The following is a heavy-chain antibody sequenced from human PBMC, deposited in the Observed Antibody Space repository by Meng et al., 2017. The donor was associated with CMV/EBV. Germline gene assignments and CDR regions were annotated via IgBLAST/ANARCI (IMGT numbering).Heavy chain of an antibody. V-gene: IGHV1-46*01. Sequence: ASVKVSCKASGYTFTSYYMHWVRQAPGQGLEWMGIINPSGGSTSYAQKFQGRVTMTRDTSTSTVYMELSSLRSEDTAVYYCASLVAARPWDYYYYGMDVWGQGTTVTVSS. D-gene: IGHD6-6*01. J-gene: IGHJ6*02. CDR1: GYTFTSYY. CDR3: ASLVAARPWDYYYYGMDV. CDR2: INPSGGST.